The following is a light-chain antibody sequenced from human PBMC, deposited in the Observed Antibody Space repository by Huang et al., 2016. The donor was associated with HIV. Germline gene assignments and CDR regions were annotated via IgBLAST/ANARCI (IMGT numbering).Light chain of an antibody. CDR2: KSS. CDR1: QSISYW. Sequence: DIQMTQSPSTLSASVGVRVTITCRARQSISYWLAWYQQKPGKAPNLRIDKSSSLQSGVPSRFSGRGSGTEFTLTISSLQPDDFASYYCQQYHSYSWTFGQGTKVEIK. J-gene: IGKJ1*01. V-gene: IGKV1-5*03. CDR3: QQYHSYSWT.